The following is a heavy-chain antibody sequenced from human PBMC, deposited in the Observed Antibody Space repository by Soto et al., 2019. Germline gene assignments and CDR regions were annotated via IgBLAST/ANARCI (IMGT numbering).Heavy chain of an antibody. CDR1: GGSISSSSYY. CDR3: ARRSSSPNYYYYMDV. V-gene: IGHV4-39*01. D-gene: IGHD1-26*01. J-gene: IGHJ6*03. Sequence: SETLSLTCTVSGGSISSSSYYWGWIRQPPGKGLEWIGSIYYSGSTYYNPSLKSRVTISVDTSKNQFSLKLRSVTAAYTAVYYCARRSSSPNYYYYMDVGGKGTTVTVSS. CDR2: IYYSGST.